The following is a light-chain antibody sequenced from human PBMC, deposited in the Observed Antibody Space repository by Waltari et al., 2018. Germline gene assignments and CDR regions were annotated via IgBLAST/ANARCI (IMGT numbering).Light chain of an antibody. J-gene: IGLJ3*02. CDR1: STDVGDYNF. Sequence: QSALTQPRSVSGSPGQSVTICCTGISTDVGDYNFVSWYQQHPGKAPKLIIYDVTKRPLRVPGRLCSVKSDDPASLTTAGLQAEDDAHYYACSYTTKDTIWVVGGGTKLTV. V-gene: IGLV2-11*01. CDR3: CSYTTKDTIWV. CDR2: DVT.